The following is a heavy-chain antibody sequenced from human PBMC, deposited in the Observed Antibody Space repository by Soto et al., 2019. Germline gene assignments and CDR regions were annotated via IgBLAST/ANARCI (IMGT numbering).Heavy chain of an antibody. CDR3: AKLVRDDVRRSDLYH. Sequence: SETLSLTCTVSGDSITASYSNWAWIRQPPGKGLEWIGTFYYSGTTSQNPPLRSLITISGDTSRNQFSLNLRSVTASDSCVYYCAKLVRDDVRRSDLYHWGQGTLVTVSS. CDR1: GDSITASYSN. V-gene: IGHV4-39*01. J-gene: IGHJ5*02. D-gene: IGHD3-10*02. CDR2: FYYSGTT.